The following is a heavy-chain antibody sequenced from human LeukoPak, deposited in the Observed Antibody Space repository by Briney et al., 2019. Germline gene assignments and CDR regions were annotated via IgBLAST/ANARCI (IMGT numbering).Heavy chain of an antibody. J-gene: IGHJ4*02. V-gene: IGHV3-23*01. CDR2: ISGSGVST. Sequence: GGSLRLSCAASGFTFSSDAMSWVRQAPGKGLEWVSAISGSGVSTYYADSVKGRFTISRDNSKNTLYLQMNGLRAEDTAVYYCAKYKEWLAFFDYWGQGTLVTVSS. D-gene: IGHD6-19*01. CDR3: AKYKEWLAFFDY. CDR1: GFTFSSDA.